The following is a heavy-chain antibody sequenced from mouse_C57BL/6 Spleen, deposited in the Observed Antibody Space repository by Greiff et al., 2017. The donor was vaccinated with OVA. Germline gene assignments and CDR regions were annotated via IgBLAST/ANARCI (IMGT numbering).Heavy chain of an antibody. D-gene: IGHD2-3*01. CDR2: ISSGGDYT. V-gene: IGHV5-9-1*02. CDR1: GFTFSSYA. J-gene: IGHJ2*01. CDR3: TRDDGYYFDY. Sequence: EVQRVESGEGLVKPGGSLKLSCAASGFTFSSYAMSWVRQTPEQRLEWVAYISSGGDYTYYADTVKGRFTISRDNARNTLYLQMSSLKSEDTAMYYCTRDDGYYFDYWGQGTTLTVSS.